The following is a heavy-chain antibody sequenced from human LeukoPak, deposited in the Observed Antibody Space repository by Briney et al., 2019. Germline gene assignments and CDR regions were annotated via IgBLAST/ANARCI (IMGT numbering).Heavy chain of an antibody. CDR1: GYSFTNYW. CDR2: ISPGDSDT. D-gene: IGHD6-13*01. Sequence: GESLKISCKGSGYSFTNYWIGWVRQMPGKGLEWMGIISPGDSDTRYSPSFQGQVTISVDKSISTAYLQWSSLKASDTAMYYCARLGGWLTAAGPCYFDYWGQGTLVTVSS. J-gene: IGHJ4*02. CDR3: ARLGGWLTAAGPCYFDY. V-gene: IGHV5-51*01.